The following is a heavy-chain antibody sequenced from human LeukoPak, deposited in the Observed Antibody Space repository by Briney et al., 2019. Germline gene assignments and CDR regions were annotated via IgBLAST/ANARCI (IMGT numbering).Heavy chain of an antibody. CDR2: ISSSSRYI. D-gene: IGHD6-6*01. Sequence: GGSLRLSCAASGFTLSSYSMNWVRQAPGKGLEWVSSISSSSRYIYYADSVKGRFTISRDNAKNSLYLQMNSLRAEDTAVYYCARDLSSSSTAYFQHWGQSTRVTVSS. V-gene: IGHV3-21*01. CDR3: ARDLSSSSTAYFQH. J-gene: IGHJ1*01. CDR1: GFTLSSYS.